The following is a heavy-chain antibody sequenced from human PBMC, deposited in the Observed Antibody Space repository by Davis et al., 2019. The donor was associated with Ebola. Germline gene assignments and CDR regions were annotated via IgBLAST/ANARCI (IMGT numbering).Heavy chain of an antibody. D-gene: IGHD3-22*01. V-gene: IGHV3-20*04. J-gene: IGHJ4*02. CDR1: GFTFDDYA. CDR3: AKAQGLYYYDSSGYYAMYYFDY. Sequence: GESLKISCTASGFTFDDYAMTWVRQAPGKGLEWVSGINWNGGSTGYADSVKGRFTISRDNSKNTLYLQMNSLRAEDTAVYYCAKAQGLYYYDSSGYYAMYYFDYWGQGTLVTVSS. CDR2: INWNGGST.